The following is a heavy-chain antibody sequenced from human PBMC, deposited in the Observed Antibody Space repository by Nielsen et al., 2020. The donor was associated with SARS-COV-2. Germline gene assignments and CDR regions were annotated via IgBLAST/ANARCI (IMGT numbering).Heavy chain of an antibody. D-gene: IGHD3-10*01. V-gene: IGHV3-30*02. CDR1: GFTFSSYG. CDR3: HLVGSYYNHPFDY. J-gene: IGHJ4*02. CDR2: IWSDGSTN. Sequence: GESLKISCAASGFTFSSYGMDWVRQAPGKGLEWVAVIWSDGSTNYYADSVKGRFTIARDNSKNTLYLQMNSLRAEDTAVYYCHLVGSYYNHPFDYWGQGTLVTVSS.